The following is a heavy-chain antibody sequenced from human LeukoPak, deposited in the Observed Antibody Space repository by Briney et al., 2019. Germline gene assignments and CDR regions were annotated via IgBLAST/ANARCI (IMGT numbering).Heavy chain of an antibody. J-gene: IGHJ4*02. CDR2: ISSSSSYI. CDR3: ARDYVSSSSNFDY. D-gene: IGHD6-6*01. V-gene: IGHV3-21*01. Sequence: GGSLILSCAASGFTFSSYSMNWVRQAPGKGLEWVSSISSSSSYIYYADSVKGRFTISRDNAKNSLYLQMNSLRAEDTAVYYCARDYVSSSSNFDYWGQGTLVTVSS. CDR1: GFTFSSYS.